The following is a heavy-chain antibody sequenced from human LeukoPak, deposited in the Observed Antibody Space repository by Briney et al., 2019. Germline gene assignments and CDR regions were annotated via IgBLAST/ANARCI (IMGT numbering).Heavy chain of an antibody. Sequence: GGSLRLSCAASGFTFSSYSMNWVRQAPGKGLEWVSYISSSSSTIYYADSVKGRFTISRDNAKNSLYLQMNSLRAEDTAVYYCARDDIVVVPAARGYYYYYMDVWGKGTTVTISS. CDR3: ARDDIVVVPAARGYYYYYMDV. CDR2: ISSSSSTI. CDR1: GFTFSSYS. D-gene: IGHD2-2*01. V-gene: IGHV3-48*04. J-gene: IGHJ6*03.